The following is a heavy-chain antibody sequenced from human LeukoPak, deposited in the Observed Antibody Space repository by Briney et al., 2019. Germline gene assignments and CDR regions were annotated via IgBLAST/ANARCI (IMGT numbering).Heavy chain of an antibody. V-gene: IGHV3-33*01. J-gene: IGHJ6*02. Sequence: GRSLRLSCAASGFTFSSYGMHWVRQAPGKGLEWVAVIWYDGSNKYYADSVKGRFTISRDNSKNTLYLQMNSLRAEDTAVYYCATDPKYSSGWYRDYYYGMDVWGQGTTVTVSS. CDR2: IWYDGSNK. CDR1: GFTFSSYG. D-gene: IGHD6-19*01. CDR3: ATDPKYSSGWYRDYYYGMDV.